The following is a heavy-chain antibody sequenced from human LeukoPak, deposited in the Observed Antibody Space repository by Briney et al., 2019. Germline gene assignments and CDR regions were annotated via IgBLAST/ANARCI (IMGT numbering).Heavy chain of an antibody. CDR3: ARVRRYYYGMDV. Sequence: EASVKVSCKASGYTLTDCYIHGVRQAPGQGLECMGWMNPNSGDTNSAQSFQGRVTMTRETSISTAHMELSRLRFDDTAVYYCARVRRYYYGMDVWGQGTTVTVSS. V-gene: IGHV1-2*02. J-gene: IGHJ6*02. CDR2: MNPNSGDT. CDR1: GYTLTDCY.